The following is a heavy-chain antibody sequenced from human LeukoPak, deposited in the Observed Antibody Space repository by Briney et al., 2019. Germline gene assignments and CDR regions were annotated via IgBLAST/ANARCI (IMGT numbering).Heavy chain of an antibody. CDR1: GGSFSGYY. J-gene: IGHJ5*02. V-gene: IGHV4-34*01. CDR3: ARGLSSSSASNWFDP. Sequence: SETLSLTCAVYGGSFSGYYWSWTRQPPGKGLEWIGEINHSGSTNYNPSLKGRVTISVDTSKNQFSLKLSSVTAADTAVYYCARGLSSSSASNWFDPWGQGTLVTVSS. D-gene: IGHD6-6*01. CDR2: INHSGST.